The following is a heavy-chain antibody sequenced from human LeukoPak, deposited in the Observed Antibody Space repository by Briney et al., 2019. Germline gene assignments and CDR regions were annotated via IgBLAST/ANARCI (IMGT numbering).Heavy chain of an antibody. D-gene: IGHD4-23*01. CDR2: INPNSGGT. Sequence: ASVKVSCKASGYTFTGYYMHWVRQAPGQGLEWMGWINPNSGGTNYAQKFQGRVTMTRDTSISTAYMELSRLRSDDTAVYYCARDNSMHERGWWFDPWGQGTLVTVSS. J-gene: IGHJ5*02. CDR3: ARDNSMHERGWWFDP. CDR1: GYTFTGYY. V-gene: IGHV1-2*02.